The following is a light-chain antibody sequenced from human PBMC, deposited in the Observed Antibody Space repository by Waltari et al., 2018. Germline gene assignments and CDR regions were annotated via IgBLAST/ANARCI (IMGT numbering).Light chain of an antibody. V-gene: IGKV3-15*01. J-gene: IGKJ4*01. CDR2: GAS. Sequence: EIVMTQSPATLSVSPGERATLSCRASQSVGSNLAWYQQKPGQAPRLLIYGASTRATGIPASFSGSWSGTEFTLTISILQSEDFGVYYCQQYNKWPLTFGGGTKVVIK. CDR3: QQYNKWPLT. CDR1: QSVGSN.